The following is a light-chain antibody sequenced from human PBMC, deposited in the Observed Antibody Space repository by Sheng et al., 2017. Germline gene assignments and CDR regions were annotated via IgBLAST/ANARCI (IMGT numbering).Light chain of an antibody. CDR1: QSISNY. Sequence: DIQMTQSPSSLSASVGDRVTITCRASQSISNYVNWYQQKPGKAPKLLIYSASSLQSGVPSRFSGSGSGTDFTLTISSLQPEDFATFFCQQSYSFPPTFGPGTKVDI. V-gene: IGKV1-39*01. J-gene: IGKJ3*01. CDR2: SAS. CDR3: QQSYSFPPT.